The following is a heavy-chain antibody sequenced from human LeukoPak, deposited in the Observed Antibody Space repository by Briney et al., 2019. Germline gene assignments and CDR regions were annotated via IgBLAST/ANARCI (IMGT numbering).Heavy chain of an antibody. CDR1: VFDFNNYR. CDR2: IQNDGSNK. J-gene: IGHJ5*02. CDR3: AKWSGRGRYDWFDP. Sequence: PAGSLRLSCAASVFDFNNYRMHEVRQAPGQGLKKVAFIQNDGSNKNYAVSVKGRFIISRDNSKNTLYMQMNSLRVEDTAVYYCAKWSGRGRYDWFDPLGQGTLVTVSS. V-gene: IGHV3-30*02. D-gene: IGHD6-19*01.